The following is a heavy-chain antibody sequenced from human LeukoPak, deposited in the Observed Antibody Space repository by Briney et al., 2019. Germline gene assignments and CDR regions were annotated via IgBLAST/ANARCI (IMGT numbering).Heavy chain of an antibody. Sequence: PGGSLRLSCSASGFIFSNCGMHWVRQAPGKGLEWVAIIWSHGNTWYYADSVKGRFTISKDNAKNTLYLQMNSLRAEDTAVYYCAAITVPGSVWLFDHWGRGTLVSVSS. CDR3: AAITVPGSVWLFDH. CDR1: GFIFSNCG. D-gene: IGHD2-2*01. J-gene: IGHJ2*01. CDR2: IWSHGNTW. V-gene: IGHV3-33*01.